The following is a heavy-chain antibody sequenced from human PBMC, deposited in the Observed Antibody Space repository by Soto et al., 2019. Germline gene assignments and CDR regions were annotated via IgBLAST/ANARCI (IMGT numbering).Heavy chain of an antibody. CDR3: GRVDHFWNWFDP. CDR2: INHSGST. CDR1: GGSFSGYY. D-gene: IGHD3-3*02. J-gene: IGHJ5*02. V-gene: IGHV4-34*01. Sequence: QVQLQQWGAGLLKPSETLSITCAVYGGSFSGYYWSWIRQPPGKGLEWIGEINHSGSTNYNPSLKSRVTISVDTSKNQFSLKLSSVTAADTAVYYCGRVDHFWNWFDPWGQGTLVTVSP.